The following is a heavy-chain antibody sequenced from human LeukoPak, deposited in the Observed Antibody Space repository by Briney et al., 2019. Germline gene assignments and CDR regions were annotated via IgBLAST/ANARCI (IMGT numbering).Heavy chain of an antibody. CDR3: ARDLDGDILTGYYHDAFDI. Sequence: PSETLSLTCTVSGASISSYSWSWIRQPAGKGLEWIGRIYTSGSTNYNPSLKSRVTMSVDTSKNQFSLKLSSVTGADTAVYYCARDLDGDILTGYYHDAFDIWGQGTMVTVSS. J-gene: IGHJ3*02. CDR2: IYTSGST. V-gene: IGHV4-4*07. CDR1: GASISSYS. D-gene: IGHD3-9*01.